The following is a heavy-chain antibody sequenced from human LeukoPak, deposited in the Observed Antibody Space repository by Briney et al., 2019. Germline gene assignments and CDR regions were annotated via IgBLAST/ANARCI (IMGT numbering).Heavy chain of an antibody. V-gene: IGHV1-69*01. CDR2: IIPIFGTA. CDR1: GGTFSNYA. Sequence: SVKVSCKASGGTFSNYAISWVRQAPGQGLEWMGGIIPIFGTANYAQKFQGRVTITADESTSTAYMELSSLRSEDTAVYYCARGEGEYYFDYWGRGTLVTVSS. J-gene: IGHJ4*02. CDR3: ARGEGEYYFDY. D-gene: IGHD3-16*01.